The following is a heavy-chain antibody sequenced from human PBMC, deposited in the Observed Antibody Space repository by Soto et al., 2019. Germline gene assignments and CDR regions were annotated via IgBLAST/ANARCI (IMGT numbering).Heavy chain of an antibody. D-gene: IGHD5-12*01. CDR2: ISSSGTI. Sequence: EVQLVESGGDLVQPGGSLRLSCTASGFTFNSYDMNWVRQAPGKGLEWISYISSSGTIYYADSVKGRFTISRDNAKNSLYLQMSSLRDDDTAVYYCARGGYDYRNFAYWGQGTLVTVSS. J-gene: IGHJ4*02. V-gene: IGHV3-48*02. CDR1: GFTFNSYD. CDR3: ARGGYDYRNFAY.